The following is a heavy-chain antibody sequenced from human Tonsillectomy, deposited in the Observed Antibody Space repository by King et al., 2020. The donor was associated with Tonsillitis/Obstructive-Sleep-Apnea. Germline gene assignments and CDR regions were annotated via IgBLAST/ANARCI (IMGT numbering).Heavy chain of an antibody. CDR3: AMVGVIGLSLFDY. CDR1: GYSFTNYW. J-gene: IGHJ4*02. CDR2: IDPSDSYT. D-gene: IGHD3-16*01. Sequence: VQLVESGAEVKKPGESLRISCKGSGYSFTNYWITWVRQMPGKGLEWMGRIDPSDSYTNYSPSFQGHVTISADKSISAAYLQWSSLKASDTAMYYCAMVGVIGLSLFDYWGQGTLFTVSS. V-gene: IGHV5-10-1*03.